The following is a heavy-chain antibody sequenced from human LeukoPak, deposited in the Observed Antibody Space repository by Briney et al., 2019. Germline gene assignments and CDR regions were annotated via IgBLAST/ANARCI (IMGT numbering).Heavy chain of an antibody. CDR1: GGSVSSGSYY. V-gene: IGHV4-61*01. Sequence: SETLSLTCIVSGGSVSSGSYYWSWIRKPPGKGLEWIGFIFHDGSAYYNPSFRSRAIISVDTSRNQFSLRLTSVTTADMAVYYCAREVRGPSVDFDFWGQGTLVTVSS. J-gene: IGHJ4*02. CDR3: AREVRGPSVDFDF. D-gene: IGHD3-10*01. CDR2: IFHDGSA.